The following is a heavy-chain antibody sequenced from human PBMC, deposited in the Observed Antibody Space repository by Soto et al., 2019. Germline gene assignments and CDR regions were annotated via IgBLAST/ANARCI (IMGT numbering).Heavy chain of an antibody. CDR1: GGTFSSYA. V-gene: IGHV1-69*01. CDR2: IIPFFGTT. D-gene: IGHD6-13*01. J-gene: IGHJ4*02. CDR3: PRHHSSTWYSPFDY. Sequence: QVQLVQSGAEVKKPGSSVKVSCKASGGTFSSYAISWVRQAPGQGLEWMGGIIPFFGTTNYAQKFQDRVTITADESTSTAYMELTSLSSEDTAVYSCPRHHSSTWYSPFDYWGQGTLVTVSS.